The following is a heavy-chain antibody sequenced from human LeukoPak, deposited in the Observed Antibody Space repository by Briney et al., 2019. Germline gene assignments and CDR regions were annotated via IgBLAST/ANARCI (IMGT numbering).Heavy chain of an antibody. J-gene: IGHJ4*02. Sequence: PGGSLRLSCAVSGFRVSDYYMSWVRQAPGKGLQWVSSISGSGGSTYYADSVQGRFTISRDNSKNTLYLQMNSLRAEDTAVYYCAKAKGFHYYDSSGFYSDSWGQGTLVTVSS. D-gene: IGHD3-22*01. CDR3: AKAKGFHYYDSSGFYSDS. CDR1: GFRVSDYY. CDR2: ISGSGGST. V-gene: IGHV3-23*01.